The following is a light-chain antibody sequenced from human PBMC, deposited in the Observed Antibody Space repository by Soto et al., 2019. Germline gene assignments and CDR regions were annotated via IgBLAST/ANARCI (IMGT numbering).Light chain of an antibody. CDR1: QSVSSSY. CDR2: GAS. Sequence: EIVLTQSPGTLSLSPGERATLSCRASQSVSSSYLAWYQQKPDQAPRLLIYGASRRAAGIPDRFSGSGSGTDFTLTISRLETEDFAVFYCQQYGSSVITFGQGTRLEIK. CDR3: QQYGSSVIT. V-gene: IGKV3-20*01. J-gene: IGKJ5*01.